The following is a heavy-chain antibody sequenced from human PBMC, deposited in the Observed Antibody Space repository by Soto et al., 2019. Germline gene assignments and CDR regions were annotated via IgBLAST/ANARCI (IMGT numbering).Heavy chain of an antibody. D-gene: IGHD5-12*01. CDR1: GGTFSSYT. Sequence: QVQLVQSGAEVKKPGSSVKVSCKASGGTFSSYTISWVRQAPGQGLEWMGRIIPILGIANYAQKFQGRVTITADKSTSTSYMELSSLRSEDTAVYYCARTSTRVATIHAFDIWGQGTMVTVSS. V-gene: IGHV1-69*02. CDR3: ARTSTRVATIHAFDI. CDR2: IIPILGIA. J-gene: IGHJ3*02.